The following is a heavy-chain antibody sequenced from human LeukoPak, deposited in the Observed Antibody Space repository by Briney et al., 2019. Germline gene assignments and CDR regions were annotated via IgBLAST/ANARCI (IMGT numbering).Heavy chain of an antibody. CDR3: ARRPLGYCSGGSCYKPEVDY. CDR1: GGSFSGYY. V-gene: IGHV4-34*01. Sequence: TSETLSLTCAVYGGSFSGYYWSWIRQPPGKGLEWIGEINHSGSTNYNPSLKSQVTISVDTSKNQFSLKLSSVTAADTAVYCCARRPLGYCSGGSCYKPEVDYWGQGTLVTVSS. D-gene: IGHD2-15*01. CDR2: INHSGST. J-gene: IGHJ4*02.